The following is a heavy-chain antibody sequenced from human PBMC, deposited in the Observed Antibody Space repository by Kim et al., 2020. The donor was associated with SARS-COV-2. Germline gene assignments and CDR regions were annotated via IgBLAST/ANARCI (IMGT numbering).Heavy chain of an antibody. CDR3: ARQYCSGGSCYVSPIDY. J-gene: IGHJ4*02. CDR2: IYYSGST. D-gene: IGHD2-15*01. Sequence: SETLSLTCTVSGGSISSSSYYWGWIRQPPGKGLEWIGSIYYSGSTYYNPSLKSRVTISVDTSKNQFSLKLSSVTAADTAVYYCARQYCSGGSCYVSPIDYWGQGTLVTVSS. V-gene: IGHV4-39*01. CDR1: GGSISSSSYY.